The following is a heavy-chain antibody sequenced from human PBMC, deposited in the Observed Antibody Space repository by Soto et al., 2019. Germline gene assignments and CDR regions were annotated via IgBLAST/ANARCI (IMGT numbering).Heavy chain of an antibody. D-gene: IGHD2-2*01. V-gene: IGHV4-31*03. CDR3: ARDRCNSTSWAGCWFGP. CDR1: GASISSAGYS. J-gene: IGHJ5*02. CDR2: ITYSGDT. Sequence: SETLSLTCTFSGASISSAGYSWSWVRQHPGKGLEWIGYITYSGDTDYNPSLRSRVSISVDTSRNQFSLKLSSVTAADTAVYYCARDRCNSTSWAGCWFGPWGQGTLVTVSS.